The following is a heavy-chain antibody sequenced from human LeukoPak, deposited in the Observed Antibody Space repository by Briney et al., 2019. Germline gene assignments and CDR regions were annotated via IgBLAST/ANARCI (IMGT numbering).Heavy chain of an antibody. CDR1: GFTFSSYA. D-gene: IGHD3-10*01. J-gene: IGHJ5*02. Sequence: GGSLRLSCAASGFTFSSYAMSWVRQAPGKGLEWVSAISGSGGSTYYADSVNGRFTISGDNSKNTLYLQMNSLRAEDTAVYYCAKSGVRGVIIFWFDPWGQGTLVTVSS. CDR2: ISGSGGST. V-gene: IGHV3-23*01. CDR3: AKSGVRGVIIFWFDP.